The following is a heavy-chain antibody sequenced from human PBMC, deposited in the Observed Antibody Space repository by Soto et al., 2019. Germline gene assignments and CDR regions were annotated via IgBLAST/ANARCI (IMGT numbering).Heavy chain of an antibody. CDR2: VNPGDSDN. CDR3: ARRSYHVRRNIYY. J-gene: IGHJ4*02. Sequence: GEALKISCQRSGYSFSTYWIAWVLQMPGKGLERMGIVNPGDSDNRYSPSFQGHVKISVEKSVNTAYLQWTSLKAFDTAMYCCARRSYHVRRNIYYWGQRTQVTVAS. D-gene: IGHD3-10*01. V-gene: IGHV5-51*01. CDR1: GYSFSTYW.